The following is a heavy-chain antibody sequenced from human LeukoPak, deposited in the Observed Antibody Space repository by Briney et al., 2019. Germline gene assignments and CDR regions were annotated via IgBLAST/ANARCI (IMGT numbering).Heavy chain of an antibody. CDR1: GFRFSSYG. CDR2: IWYDGNYK. J-gene: IGHJ4*02. CDR3: ARGGRGAAAGTALFDY. D-gene: IGHD6-13*01. V-gene: IGHV3-33*01. Sequence: GGSLRLSCAASGFRFSSYGMHWVRQAPGKGLEWVAVIWYDGNYKYFADSVKGRFTISRDNPKNTLYLQMNSLRAEDTAVYYCARGGRGAAAGTALFDYWGQGTLVTVSS.